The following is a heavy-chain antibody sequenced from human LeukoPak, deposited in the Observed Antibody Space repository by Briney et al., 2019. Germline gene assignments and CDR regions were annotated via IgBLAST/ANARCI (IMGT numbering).Heavy chain of an antibody. D-gene: IGHD3-22*01. CDR2: ISGSGGST. V-gene: IGHV3-23*01. CDR3: AKSLSGYPWV. Sequence: AGGSLRLSCAASGFTFSSYAMSWVRQAPGKGLEWVSAISGSGGSTYYADSVKGRFTISRDNSKSTLYLQMNSLRAEDTAVYYCAKSLSGYPWVWGQGTLVTVSS. CDR1: GFTFSSYA. J-gene: IGHJ4*02.